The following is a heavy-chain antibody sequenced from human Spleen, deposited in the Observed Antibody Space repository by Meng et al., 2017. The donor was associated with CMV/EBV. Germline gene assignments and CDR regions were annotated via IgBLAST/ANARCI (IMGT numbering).Heavy chain of an antibody. CDR3: ARGLGDYEDY. CDR2: IYYSGST. Sequence: SETLSLTCTVSGGPISNYYWSWIRQPPGKGLEWIGYIYYSGSTNYNPSLKSRVTISVDTSKNQFSLKLSSVTAADTAVYYCARGLGDYEDYWGQGTLVTVSS. CDR1: GGPISNYY. J-gene: IGHJ4*02. V-gene: IGHV4-59*01. D-gene: IGHD4-17*01.